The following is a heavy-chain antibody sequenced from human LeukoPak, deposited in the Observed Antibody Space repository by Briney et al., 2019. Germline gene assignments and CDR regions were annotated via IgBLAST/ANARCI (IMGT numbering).Heavy chain of an antibody. J-gene: IGHJ4*02. CDR2: INHSGST. D-gene: IGHD1-20*01. CDR1: GGSFSGYY. V-gene: IGHV4-34*01. CDR3: ARGPYNWNRGLPTGYFDY. Sequence: PSETLSLTCAVYGGSFSGYYWSWIRQPPGKGLEWIGEINHSGSTNYNPSLKSRVTISVDTSKNQFSLKLSSVAAADTAVYYCARGPYNWNRGLPTGYFDYWGQGTLVTVSS.